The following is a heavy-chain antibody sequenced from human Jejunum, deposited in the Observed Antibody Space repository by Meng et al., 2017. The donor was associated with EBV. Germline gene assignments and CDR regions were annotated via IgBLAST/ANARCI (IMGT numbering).Heavy chain of an antibody. Sequence: QVHLQESGPGLVKPSGTLSLTCTVSGASISDYNWSWIRQSPGKGLEWIGFVFNRGSSNYNPSLRSRVAMSLDTSRNKFSLKLNSVTAADTAVYYCARDRGTAREFDIWGQGTLVTVSS. D-gene: IGHD3-10*01. V-gene: IGHV4-59*01. CDR3: ARDRGTAREFDI. J-gene: IGHJ4*02. CDR1: GASISDYN. CDR2: VFNRGSS.